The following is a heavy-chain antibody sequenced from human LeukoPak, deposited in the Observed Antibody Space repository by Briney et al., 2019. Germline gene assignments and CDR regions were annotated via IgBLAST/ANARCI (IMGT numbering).Heavy chain of an antibody. J-gene: IGHJ4*02. D-gene: IGHD2-21*02. CDR2: INSNSGDT. Sequence: ASVKVSCRASGYTFSGYYMHWVRQAPGQGLEWMGRINSNSGDTNYALKFQGRVTMTRDTSISTGYMELSRLRSDDTAVYYCARTPGVVTATGEFDYWGQGTLVTVSS. V-gene: IGHV1-2*06. CDR3: ARTPGVVTATGEFDY. CDR1: GYTFSGYY.